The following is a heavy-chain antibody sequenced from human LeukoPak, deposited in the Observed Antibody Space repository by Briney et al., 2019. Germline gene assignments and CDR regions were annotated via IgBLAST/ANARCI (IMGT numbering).Heavy chain of an antibody. CDR3: ASTLWFGELCLDY. D-gene: IGHD3-10*01. V-gene: IGHV1-3*01. CDR1: GYTFTGYY. J-gene: IGHJ4*02. Sequence: GASVKVSCKASGYTFTGYYMHWVRQAPGQRLEWMGWINAGNGNTKYSQKFQGRVTITRDTSASTAHMELSSLRSEDTAVYYCASTLWFGELCLDYWGQGTLVTVSS. CDR2: INAGNGNT.